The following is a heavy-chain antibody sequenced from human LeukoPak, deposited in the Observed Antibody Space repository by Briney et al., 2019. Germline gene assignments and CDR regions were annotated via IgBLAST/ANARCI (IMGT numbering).Heavy chain of an antibody. Sequence: GGSLRLSCAASGFTFTNAPMSWVRQAPGKGLEWVGRIRSKTDGATTDYAAPVKGRFTISRDDSQNTVYLQMNSLTTEDTAVYFCAHRDTTMVRVDYWGQGTLVTVSS. J-gene: IGHJ4*02. CDR1: GFTFTNAP. CDR3: AHRDTTMVRVDY. CDR2: IRSKTDGATT. D-gene: IGHD5-18*01. V-gene: IGHV3-15*01.